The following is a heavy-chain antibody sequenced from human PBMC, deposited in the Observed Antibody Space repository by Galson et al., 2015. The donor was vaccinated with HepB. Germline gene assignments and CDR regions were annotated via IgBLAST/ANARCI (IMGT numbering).Heavy chain of an antibody. CDR2: IDGSGDYI. Sequence: SLRLSCAASGFTFSSYAMSWVRQAPGKGLEWVSVIDGSGDYIEYTGSVKGRFTISRDNSKNMVYLQMNSLRTEDTAVYYCAKDSQDSSGWFLGYWGQGNLVTVSS. J-gene: IGHJ4*02. V-gene: IGHV3-23*01. CDR3: AKDSQDSSGWFLGY. CDR1: GFTFSSYA. D-gene: IGHD6-19*01.